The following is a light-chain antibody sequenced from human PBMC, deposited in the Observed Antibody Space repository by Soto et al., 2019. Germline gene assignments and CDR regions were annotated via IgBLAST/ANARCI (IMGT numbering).Light chain of an antibody. CDR2: STN. V-gene: IGLV8-61*01. CDR3: VLYMGSGIWV. CDR1: SGSVSTSYY. J-gene: IGLJ2*01. Sequence: QTVVTQEPSFSVSPGGTVTLTCGLSSGSVSTSYYPSWYQQTPGQAPRTLIYSTNTRSSGVPDRFSGSILENKAALTITGAQADDESGYYCVLYMGSGIWVFGGGTQLTVL.